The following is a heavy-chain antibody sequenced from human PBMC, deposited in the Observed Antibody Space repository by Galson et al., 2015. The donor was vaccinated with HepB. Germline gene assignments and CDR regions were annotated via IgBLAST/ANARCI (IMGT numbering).Heavy chain of an antibody. Sequence: ETLSLTCSVSGGSITNSLYYWGWIRQTPEKGLEWIGSLYYRGSTHYNPSLKSRVTISGDTSKNQFSLKLSSVTAADTAVYYCARVHNPASTVDLIDYWDQGTLVTVSS. D-gene: IGHD1-1*01. CDR1: GGSITNSLYY. CDR2: LYYRGST. J-gene: IGHJ4*02. V-gene: IGHV4-39*01. CDR3: ARVHNPASTVDLIDY.